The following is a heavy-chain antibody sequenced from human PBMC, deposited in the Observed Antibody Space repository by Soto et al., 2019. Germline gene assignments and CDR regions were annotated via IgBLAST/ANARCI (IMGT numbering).Heavy chain of an antibody. V-gene: IGHV1-69*06. CDR2: IIPIFGTA. J-gene: IGHJ6*02. D-gene: IGHD6-13*01. CDR3: ASRGSSWSNYDYYGRDG. Sequence: ASLEVSCKAFGGTFRSYGINWVPPGPGQGLEWMGGIIPIFGTANYAQKFQGRVTITADKSTSTAYMELSSLRSEDTAVYYCASRGSSWSNYDYYGRDGWGQGTTVSVS. CDR1: GGTFRSYG.